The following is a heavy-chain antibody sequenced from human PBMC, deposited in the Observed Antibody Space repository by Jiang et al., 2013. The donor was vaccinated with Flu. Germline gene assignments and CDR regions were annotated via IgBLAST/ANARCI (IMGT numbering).Heavy chain of an antibody. J-gene: IGHJ6*02. CDR1: GGSISSTSYY. CDR3: ARTGDSSAYYRHVMDV. V-gene: IGHV4-39*01. CDR2: IYYSGST. Sequence: GPGLVKPSETLSLTCIVSGGSISSTSYYWGWIRQSPGKGLEWIGSIYYSGSTYYNPSLRSRVTISVDTSKKQFSLKVSSVTAADTAVYYCARTGDSSAYYRHVMDVWGQGTTVTVSS. D-gene: IGHD3-22*01.